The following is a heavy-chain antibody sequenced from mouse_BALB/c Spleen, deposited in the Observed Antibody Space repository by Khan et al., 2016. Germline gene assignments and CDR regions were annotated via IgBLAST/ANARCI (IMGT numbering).Heavy chain of an antibody. J-gene: IGHJ3*01. D-gene: IGHD2-14*01. CDR3: ARGTPFAN. CDR2: IYPGDGAT. Sequence: QVQLQQSGAELVRPGSSVKISCKASGFAFSSYWMNWVKQRPGQGLEWIGQIYPGDGATNYNGKFKGKATLTADNYSSTAYMQLSSLTSDDSAVYFCARGTPFANWGQGTLVTVSA. CDR1: GFAFSSYW. V-gene: IGHV1-80*01.